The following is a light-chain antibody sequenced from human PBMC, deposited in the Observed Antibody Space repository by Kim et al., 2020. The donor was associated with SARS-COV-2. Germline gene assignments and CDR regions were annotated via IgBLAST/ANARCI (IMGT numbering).Light chain of an antibody. CDR1: QSDGNF. J-gene: IGKJ4*01. CDR2: DAS. V-gene: IGKV3-11*01. CDR3: QQRSIWPPLT. Sequence: EVVLTQSPATLSLSPGESATLSCRASQSDGNFLAWYQQRPGQAPRLLIYDASIRATGIPARFSGSGSGTDFTLTISSVEPEDFAIYYCQQRSIWPPLTFGGGTKVDIK.